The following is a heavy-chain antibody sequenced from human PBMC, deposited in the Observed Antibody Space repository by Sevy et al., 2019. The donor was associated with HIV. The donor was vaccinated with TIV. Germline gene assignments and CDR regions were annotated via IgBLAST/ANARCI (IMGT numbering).Heavy chain of an antibody. J-gene: IGHJ5*02. V-gene: IGHV3-74*01. CDR1: GFTFSSYW. CDR3: ARDRSGSYHVSDNWFDP. D-gene: IGHD1-26*01. CDR2: IKSDGSST. Sequence: GGSLRLSCAASGFTFSSYWMHWVRQVPGKGPVWVSRIKSDGSSTRYADSVKGRFTISRDNAKNTLYLQMNSLRAEDTAVYYCARDRSGSYHVSDNWFDPWGQGTLVTVSS.